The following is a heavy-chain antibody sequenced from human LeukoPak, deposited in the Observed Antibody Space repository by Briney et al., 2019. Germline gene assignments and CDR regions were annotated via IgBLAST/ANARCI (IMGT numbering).Heavy chain of an antibody. CDR1: VYTFTDYY. V-gene: IGHV1-46*01. J-gene: IGHJ3*02. Sequence: ASVKVSCKASVYTFTDYYIHWVRQAPGQGPEWMGVISPTSGSTNYAQKLQGRVTMTTDTYTSTAYMELRSLRSDDTAVYYCARGISGSYYLGFDIWGQGTMVTVSS. D-gene: IGHD1-26*01. CDR3: ARGISGSYYLGFDI. CDR2: ISPTSGST.